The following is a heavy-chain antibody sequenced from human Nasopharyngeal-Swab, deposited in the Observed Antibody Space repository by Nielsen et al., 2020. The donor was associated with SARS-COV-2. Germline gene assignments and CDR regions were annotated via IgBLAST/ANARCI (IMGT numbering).Heavy chain of an antibody. D-gene: IGHD5-18*01. Sequence: VRQAPGKGLEWVAVIWYDGSNKYYADSVKGQFTISRDNSKNTLYLQMNSPRAEDTAVYYCARVPGDTAMASDYWGQGTLVTVSS. CDR3: ARVPGDTAMASDY. CDR2: IWYDGSNK. J-gene: IGHJ4*02. V-gene: IGHV3-33*01.